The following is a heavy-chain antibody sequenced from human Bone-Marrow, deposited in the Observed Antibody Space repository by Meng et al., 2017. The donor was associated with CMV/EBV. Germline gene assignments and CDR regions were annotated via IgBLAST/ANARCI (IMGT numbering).Heavy chain of an antibody. D-gene: IGHD3-3*01. J-gene: IGHJ6*02. CDR2: INPNSGGT. V-gene: IGHV1-2*02. CDR3: ARGTSLFGVDLYYYYGMDV. Sequence: KVSCKASGYTFTGYYMHWVRQAPGQGLEWMGWINPNSGGTNYAQKFQGRVTMTRDTSISTAYMELSRLRSDDTAVYYCARGTSLFGVDLYYYYGMDVWGQGTMVTVSS. CDR1: GYTFTGYY.